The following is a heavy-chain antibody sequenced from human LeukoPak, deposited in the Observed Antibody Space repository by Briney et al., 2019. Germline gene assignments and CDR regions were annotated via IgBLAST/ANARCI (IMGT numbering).Heavy chain of an antibody. J-gene: IGHJ4*02. CDR1: GFTFSSYA. CDR2: IYGSSGST. V-gene: IGHV3-23*01. Sequence: GGSLRLSCAASGFTFSSYAMSWVRQAPGKGLEWVSTIYGSSGSTNYADSVKGRFTISRDNSKNTLYLQMNSLRAEDTAVYYCARDGASYYDSSGYYLFDYWGQGTLVTVSS. D-gene: IGHD3-22*01. CDR3: ARDGASYYDSSGYYLFDY.